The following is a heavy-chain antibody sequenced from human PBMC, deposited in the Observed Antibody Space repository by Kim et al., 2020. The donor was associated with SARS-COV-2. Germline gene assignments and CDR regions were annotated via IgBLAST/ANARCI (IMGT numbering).Heavy chain of an antibody. CDR3: AKDGVSGWFEH. J-gene: IGHJ5*02. CDR1: GYTFGNYG. CDR2: IKPDSGKT. V-gene: IGHV1-18*01. D-gene: IGHD6-19*01. Sequence: ASVKVSCKASGYTFGNYGICWVRQAPGQGLEWMGWIKPDSGKTDYAQRFQGRVTLTTDTSTRTASMELRSLTSDDTAIHYCAKDGVSGWFEHWGQGALVT.